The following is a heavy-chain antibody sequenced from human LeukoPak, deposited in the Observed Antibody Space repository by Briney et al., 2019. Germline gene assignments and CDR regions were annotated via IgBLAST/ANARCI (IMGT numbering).Heavy chain of an antibody. CDR2: ISGSGNTT. D-gene: IGHD2-15*01. Sequence: GRSLRLSCAASGFTFSSYGMHWVRQAPGKGLEWVSTISGSGNTTSYAASVQGRFTISRDNSKNTLYLQMNSLRTEDTAVYYCATSRVVVVVAATPYYFDNWGQGTLVTVSS. V-gene: IGHV3-23*01. J-gene: IGHJ4*02. CDR3: ATSRVVVVVAATPYYFDN. CDR1: GFTFSSYG.